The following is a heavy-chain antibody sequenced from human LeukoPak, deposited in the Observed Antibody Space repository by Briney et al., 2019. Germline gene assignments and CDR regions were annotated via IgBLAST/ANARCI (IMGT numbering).Heavy chain of an antibody. CDR1: GYTFGDYG. CDR2: IRSRVYGRTT. V-gene: IGHV3-49*04. CDR3: TRDKIGWFGHQGYFDY. Sequence: GGSLRLSCTTSGYTFGDYGMSWVRQAPGKGLEWVSFIRSRVYGRTTEYAASVKGRFTISRDDSKSIAYLQMNSLKTEDTAVYYCTRDKIGWFGHQGYFDYWGQGTLVTVSS. D-gene: IGHD3-10*01. J-gene: IGHJ4*02.